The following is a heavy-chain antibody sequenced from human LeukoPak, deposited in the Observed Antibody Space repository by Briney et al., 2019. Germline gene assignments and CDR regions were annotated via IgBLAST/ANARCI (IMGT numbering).Heavy chain of an antibody. Sequence: GGSLRLSCAASGFTFSTYNMNWVRQAPGKGLEWVSSITSSSSYIYYADSVRGRFTISRDNAKNSLYLQMNSLRAEDTAVYYCARGTSRYCSSTSCYDPSDYFDYWGQGTLVTVSS. D-gene: IGHD2-2*01. CDR2: ITSSSSYI. V-gene: IGHV3-21*01. J-gene: IGHJ4*02. CDR1: GFTFSTYN. CDR3: ARGTSRYCSSTSCYDPSDYFDY.